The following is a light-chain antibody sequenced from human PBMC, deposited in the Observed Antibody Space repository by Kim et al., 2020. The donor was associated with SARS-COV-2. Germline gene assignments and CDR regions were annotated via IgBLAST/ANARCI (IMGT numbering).Light chain of an antibody. CDR1: QSISSD. CDR3: QQSYSTPYT. J-gene: IGKJ2*01. CDR2: ASS. V-gene: IGKV1-39*01. Sequence: SACVGDRVTINARASQSISSDLNWYQQKPEKAPKLLIYASSSLQSGVQSRFSGSGSGTDFTLTISSLQPEDFATYYCQQSYSTPYTFGQGTKLEI.